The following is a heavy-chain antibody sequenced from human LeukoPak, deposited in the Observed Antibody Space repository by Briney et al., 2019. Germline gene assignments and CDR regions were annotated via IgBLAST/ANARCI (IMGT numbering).Heavy chain of an antibody. Sequence: SETLSLTCTVSGGSISSGKYYWSWIRQPAGKGLEWIGRIFATGSTHYNPSLKSRVTISVDTSKKQFSLKLSSVTAADTAFYYCARYIVSYPHDAFDIWGQGTMVTVSS. J-gene: IGHJ3*02. V-gene: IGHV4-61*02. CDR1: GGSISSGKYY. CDR2: IFATGST. CDR3: ARYIVSYPHDAFDI. D-gene: IGHD1-26*01.